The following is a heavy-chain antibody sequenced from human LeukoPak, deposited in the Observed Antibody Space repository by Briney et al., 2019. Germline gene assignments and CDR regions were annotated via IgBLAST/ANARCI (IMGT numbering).Heavy chain of an antibody. CDR1: GFTFSSYS. J-gene: IGHJ4*02. V-gene: IGHV3-48*01. Sequence: PGGSLRLSCSASGFTFSSYSMNWVRQAPGKGLEWVSYISSSSSTIYYADSVKGRFPISRDNAKHSLYLQMNSLRAEDTAVYYCARDSSSSFDYWGQGTLVTVSS. CDR3: ARDSSSSFDY. D-gene: IGHD6-6*01. CDR2: ISSSSSTI.